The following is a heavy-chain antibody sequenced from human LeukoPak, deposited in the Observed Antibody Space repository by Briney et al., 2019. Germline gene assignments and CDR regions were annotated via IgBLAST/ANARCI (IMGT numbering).Heavy chain of an antibody. V-gene: IGHV3-23*01. J-gene: IGHJ4*02. CDR1: GFTFSGFA. D-gene: IGHD6-6*01. CDR2: ISRSGEST. CDR3: ARGEWSSSPFDY. Sequence: GGSLRLSCAASGFTFSGFAMSWIRQAPGKGLEWVSSISRSGESTFYADSVRGRFTISRDNSKNTLYLQMNSLRAEDTAVYYCARGEWSSSPFDYWGQGTLVTVSS.